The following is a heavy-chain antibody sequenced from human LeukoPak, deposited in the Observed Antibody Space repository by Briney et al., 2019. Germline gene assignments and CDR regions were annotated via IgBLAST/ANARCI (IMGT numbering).Heavy chain of an antibody. CDR3: TREGVGGYSHGYYY. J-gene: IGHJ4*02. CDR2: IRSKAYGGTT. Sequence: GGSLRLSCTASGFTFGDYAMSWFRQAPGKGLEWVGFIRSKAYGGTTEYAASVKGRFTISRDDSKSIAYLQMNSLKTEDTAVYYCTREGVGGYSHGYYYWGQGTLVTVSS. D-gene: IGHD5-18*01. CDR1: GFTFGDYA. V-gene: IGHV3-49*03.